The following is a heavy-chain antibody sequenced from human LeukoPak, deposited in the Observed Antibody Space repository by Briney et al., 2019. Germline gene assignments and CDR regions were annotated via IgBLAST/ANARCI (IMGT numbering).Heavy chain of an antibody. CDR2: ISGSGGST. Sequence: GGSLTLSCAASGFSFSSYAMSWVRQAPGKGLEWVSAISGSGGSTYYADSVKGRFTISRDNSKNTLYLQMNSLRAEDTAVYYCVKDPFGNMLPSFLQYWGQGTLVTVSS. V-gene: IGHV3-23*01. D-gene: IGHD3-16*01. CDR1: GFSFSSYA. CDR3: VKDPFGNMLPSFLQY. J-gene: IGHJ4*02.